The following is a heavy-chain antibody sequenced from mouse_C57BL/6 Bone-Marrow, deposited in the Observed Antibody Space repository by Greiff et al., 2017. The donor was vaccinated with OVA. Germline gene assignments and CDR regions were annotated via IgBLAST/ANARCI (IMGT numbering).Heavy chain of an antibody. Sequence: EVMLVESEGGLVQPGSSMKLSCTASGFTFSDYYMAWVRQVPEKGLEWVANINYDGSSTYYLDSLQSRFIISRDNAKNILYRQMSSLKSEDTATYYCARGANWSFAYWGQGTLVTVSA. J-gene: IGHJ3*01. CDR1: GFTFSDYY. V-gene: IGHV5-16*01. D-gene: IGHD4-1*01. CDR3: ARGANWSFAY. CDR2: INYDGSST.